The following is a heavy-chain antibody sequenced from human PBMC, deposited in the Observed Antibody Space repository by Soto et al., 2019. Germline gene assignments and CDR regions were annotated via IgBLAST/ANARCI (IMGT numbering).Heavy chain of an antibody. Sequence: PSETLSLTCTVSGGSVCSSQHYWGWIRQPPGKGLEWIGSIYYSGSTYHNPSLKSRVTISVDTSKNQFSLKLSSVTAADTAVYYCARASGSYENWFDPWGQGTLVTVSS. J-gene: IGHJ5*02. V-gene: IGHV4-39*07. CDR2: IYYSGST. D-gene: IGHD1-26*01. CDR3: ARASGSYENWFDP. CDR1: GGSVCSSQHY.